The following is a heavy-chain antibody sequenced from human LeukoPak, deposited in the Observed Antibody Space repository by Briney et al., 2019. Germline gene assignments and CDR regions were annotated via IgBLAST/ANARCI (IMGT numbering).Heavy chain of an antibody. D-gene: IGHD1-26*01. CDR2: ISHDGSNK. V-gene: IGHV3-30*18. CDR1: GFTFSSYG. CDR3: AKESGSYHYYFDY. J-gene: IGHJ4*02. Sequence: GRSLRLSCAASGFTFSSYGMHWVRQAPGKGLEWVAVISHDGSNKYYADSVKGRFTISRDNSKNTLYLQMNSLRAEDTAVYYCAKESGSYHYYFDYWGQGTLVTVSS.